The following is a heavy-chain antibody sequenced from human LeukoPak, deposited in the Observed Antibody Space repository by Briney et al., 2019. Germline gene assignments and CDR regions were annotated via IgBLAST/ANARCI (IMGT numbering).Heavy chain of an antibody. CDR1: GGSISSYY. Sequence: SETLSLTCTVSGGSISSYYWRWIRQPPGKGLEWIGYVYYNGTTNYNPALKSRVTISVDTSKNQFSLKLSSVTAADTAVYYCAREGWGYYFDFWGQGTLVTVSS. D-gene: IGHD7-27*01. J-gene: IGHJ4*02. V-gene: IGHV4-59*01. CDR3: AREGWGYYFDF. CDR2: VYYNGTT.